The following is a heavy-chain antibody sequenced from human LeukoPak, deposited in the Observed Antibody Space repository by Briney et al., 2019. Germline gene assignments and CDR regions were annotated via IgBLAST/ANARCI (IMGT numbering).Heavy chain of an antibody. CDR3: AKEGRAIYYYDSSGYYGVYFDY. D-gene: IGHD3-22*01. CDR2: ISWNSGSI. Sequence: PGRSLRLSXAASGFTFDDYAMHWVRQAPGKGLEWVSGISWNSGSIGYADSVKGRFTISRDNAKNSLYLQMNSLRAEDMALYYCAKEGRAIYYYDSSGYYGVYFDYWGQGTLVTVSS. CDR1: GFTFDDYA. J-gene: IGHJ4*02. V-gene: IGHV3-9*03.